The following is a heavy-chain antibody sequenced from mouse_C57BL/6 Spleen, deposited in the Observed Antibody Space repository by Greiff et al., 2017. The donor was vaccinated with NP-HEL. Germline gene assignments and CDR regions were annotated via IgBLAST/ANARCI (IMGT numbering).Heavy chain of an antibody. D-gene: IGHD4-1*01. CDR2: IDPETGGT. CDR3: TRDWDPFDY. Sequence: VQLQQSGAELVRPGASVTLSCKASGYTFTDYEMHWVKQTPVHGLEWIGAIDPETGGTAYNQKFKGKAILTADKSSSTAYMELRSLTSEDSAVYYCTRDWDPFDYWGKGTTLTVSS. V-gene: IGHV1-15*01. CDR1: GYTFTDYE. J-gene: IGHJ2*01.